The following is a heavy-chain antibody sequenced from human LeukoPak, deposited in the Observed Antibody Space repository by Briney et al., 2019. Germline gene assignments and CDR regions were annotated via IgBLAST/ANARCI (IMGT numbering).Heavy chain of an antibody. CDR3: ARAVIDWYFDL. CDR2: IYYSGST. Sequence: SETLSLTCAISGGSISSSNWWSWVRQPPGKGLEWIGYIYYSGSTNYNPSLKSRVTISVDTSKNQFSLKLSSVTAADTAVYYCARAVIDWYFDLWGRGTLVTVSS. J-gene: IGHJ2*01. D-gene: IGHD3-16*02. V-gene: IGHV4-4*02. CDR1: GGSISSSNW.